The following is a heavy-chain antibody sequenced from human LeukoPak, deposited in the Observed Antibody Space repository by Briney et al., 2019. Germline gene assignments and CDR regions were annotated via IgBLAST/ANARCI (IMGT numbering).Heavy chain of an antibody. CDR1: GYTFTNLD. Sequence: ASVRVSCKTSGYTFTNLDINWLRQAPGQGLEWMGWMSPNSGDTGYAQKFQGRVSMTRDIFKSTAYMELSSLRSEDTAIYYCASNPPNTGDFYYWGLGTLVTVCS. V-gene: IGHV1-8*01. J-gene: IGHJ4*02. CDR3: ASNPPNTGDFYY. D-gene: IGHD1-1*01. CDR2: MSPNSGDT.